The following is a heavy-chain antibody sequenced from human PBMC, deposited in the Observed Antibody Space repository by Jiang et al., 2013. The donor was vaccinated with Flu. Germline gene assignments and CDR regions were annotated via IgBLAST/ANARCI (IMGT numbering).Heavy chain of an antibody. CDR3: ARERGGRTRSAFDV. CDR2: ISYDGSET. D-gene: IGHD3-16*01. CDR1: GFTFSGYV. Sequence: PSCVVSGFTFSGYVMHWVRQAPGKGLDWVSVISYDGSETYYADSVAGRFTISRDNSRNTLFLQMSSLRTEDTAIYYCARERGGRTRSAFDVWGQGTMVTVSS. J-gene: IGHJ3*01. V-gene: IGHV3-30*03.